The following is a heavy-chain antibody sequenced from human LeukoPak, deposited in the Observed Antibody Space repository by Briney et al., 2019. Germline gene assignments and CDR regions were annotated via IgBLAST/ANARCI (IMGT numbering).Heavy chain of an antibody. D-gene: IGHD3-9*01. CDR3: AKDRATYYDILTGYYYDY. Sequence: GGSLRLSCAASGFTFSSYAMSWVRQAPGKGLEWVSGISGSGDNTYYADSVKGRFTISRDNSKNTLYLQMNSLRAEDTAVYYCAKDRATYYDILTGYYYDYWGQGTLVTVSS. CDR2: ISGSGDNT. CDR1: GFTFSSYA. V-gene: IGHV3-23*01. J-gene: IGHJ4*02.